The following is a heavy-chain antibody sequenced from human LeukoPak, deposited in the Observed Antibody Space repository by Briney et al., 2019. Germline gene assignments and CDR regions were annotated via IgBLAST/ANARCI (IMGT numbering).Heavy chain of an antibody. CDR2: IYSTGST. Sequence: SETLSLTCTVSGGSINFYYWSWIRRPAGKGLEWIGRIYSTGSTNYSPSLKSRVTMSVDKSKNQFSLNLSSVTAADTAVYYCARGIADPYSFDSWGQGTLVTVSS. V-gene: IGHV4-4*07. CDR3: ARGIADPYSFDS. CDR1: GGSINFYY. J-gene: IGHJ4*02. D-gene: IGHD6-13*01.